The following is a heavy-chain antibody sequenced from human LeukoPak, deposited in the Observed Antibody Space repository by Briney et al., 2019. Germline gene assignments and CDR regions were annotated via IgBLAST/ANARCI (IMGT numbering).Heavy chain of an antibody. Sequence: PGRALRVSCVDSGFTLNSYGMHWVRQAPGKGVEGVAVISYDGSNKYCADSVKGRFTISRDNSKNTLYLQINSLRAEDTAVYYCTRRPYSSSWYYFDYWGQGTLVTVSS. V-gene: IGHV3-30*03. D-gene: IGHD6-13*01. CDR1: GFTLNSYG. CDR3: TRRPYSSSWYYFDY. CDR2: ISYDGSNK. J-gene: IGHJ4*02.